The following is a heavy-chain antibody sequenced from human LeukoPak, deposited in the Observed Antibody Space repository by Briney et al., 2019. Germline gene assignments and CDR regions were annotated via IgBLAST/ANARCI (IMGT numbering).Heavy chain of an antibody. CDR1: GFTCSSYA. V-gene: IGHV3-23*01. D-gene: IGHD3-10*01. CDR2: ISGSGGST. Sequence: PGGSLRLSCAASGFTCSSYAMSWVRQAPGKGLEWVSAISGSGGSTYYADSVKGRFTISRDNSKNTLYLQMNSLRAEDTAVYYCAKGSRGVIINGVDYWGQGTLVTVSS. CDR3: AKGSRGVIINGVDY. J-gene: IGHJ4*02.